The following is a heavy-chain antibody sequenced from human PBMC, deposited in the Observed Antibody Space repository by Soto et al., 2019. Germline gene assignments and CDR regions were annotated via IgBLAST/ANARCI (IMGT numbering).Heavy chain of an antibody. CDR1: GFTFSSYG. D-gene: IGHD3-16*01. J-gene: IGHJ4*02. CDR3: ARAELRLLDY. CDR2: ISYDGSNK. Sequence: QVQLVESGGGVVQPGRSLRLSCAASGFTFSSYGMHWVRQAPGKGLEWVAVISYDGSNKYYADSVKGRFTISRDNSKNTLYLQMNSLRAEDTALYYCARAELRLLDYWGQGTLVTVSS. V-gene: IGHV3-30*03.